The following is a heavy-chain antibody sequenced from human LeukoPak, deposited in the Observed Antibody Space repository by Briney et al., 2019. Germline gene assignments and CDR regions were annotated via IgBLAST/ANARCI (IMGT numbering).Heavy chain of an antibody. CDR1: GFNFASNW. D-gene: IGHD5-18*01. V-gene: IGHV3-74*01. CDR2: ISSDGSSS. Sequence: GGSLRLSCAASGFNFASNWMHWVRQTPGKGLVWVSRISSDGSSSSYADSVKGRFTISRDNAKNTLSLQMNSLRAEDTAVYYCARSSGYGYDYWGQGTLVTVSS. CDR3: ARSSGYGYDY. J-gene: IGHJ4*02.